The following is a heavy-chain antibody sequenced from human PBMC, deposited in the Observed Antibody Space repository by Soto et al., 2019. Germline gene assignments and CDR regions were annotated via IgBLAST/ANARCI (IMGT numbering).Heavy chain of an antibody. V-gene: IGHV1-18*01. J-gene: IGHJ3*02. CDR3: ARGRILASIHDAFEI. Sequence: QGQLLQSGDEVKTPGASVRVSCRASGYPFTSYGISWVRQAPGQGLEWMAWISAYNGKRDTAQKFQDRVTMTLDTSTDTTHMDLGDLTSADTAVYYCARGRILASIHDAFEIWGQVTKVTVSS. CDR2: ISAYNGKR. D-gene: IGHD5-12*01. CDR1: GYPFTSYG.